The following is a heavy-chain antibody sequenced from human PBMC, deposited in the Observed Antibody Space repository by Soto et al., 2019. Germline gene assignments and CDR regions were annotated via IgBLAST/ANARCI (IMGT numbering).Heavy chain of an antibody. J-gene: IGHJ6*03. CDR1: GGSISSYY. D-gene: IGHD3-3*01. Sequence: PSETLSLTCTVSGGSISSYYWSWIRQPPGKGLEWIGYIYYSGSTNYNPSLKSRVTISVDTSKNQFSLKLSSVTAADTAVYYCARLETTSTYYDFWSGYFNRPNYYYYMDVWGKGTTVTVSS. CDR2: IYYSGST. V-gene: IGHV4-59*08. CDR3: ARLETTSTYYDFWSGYFNRPNYYYYMDV.